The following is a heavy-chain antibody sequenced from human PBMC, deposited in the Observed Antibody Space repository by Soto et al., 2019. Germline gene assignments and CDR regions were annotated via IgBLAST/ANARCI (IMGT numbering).Heavy chain of an antibody. CDR1: GFSFSTYG. CDR3: ARGSIVAAEYGMDV. Sequence: PGGSLRLSCAASGFSFSTYGMHLVRQAPGKGLECVSVIWHDGSKTYYADSVKGRLIISRDNSKNTLYVQINSLRAEDRGVYFCARGSIVAAEYGMDVWGQGTTVTVSS. J-gene: IGHJ6*02. V-gene: IGHV3-33*01. CDR2: IWHDGSKT. D-gene: IGHD6-13*01.